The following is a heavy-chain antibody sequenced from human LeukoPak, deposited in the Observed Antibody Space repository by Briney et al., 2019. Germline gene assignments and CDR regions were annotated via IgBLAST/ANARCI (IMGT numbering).Heavy chain of an antibody. D-gene: IGHD2-2*01. CDR3: AKSANTYDCSSTSCYFDY. J-gene: IGHJ4*02. CDR2: ISGSGGST. Sequence: GGSLRLSCAASGFTFSSYAMSWVRQAPGKGLEWVSAISGSGGSTCYADSVKGRFTISRDNSKNTLYLQMNSLRAEDTAVYYCAKSANTYDCSSTSCYFDYWGQGTLVTVSS. CDR1: GFTFSSYA. V-gene: IGHV3-23*01.